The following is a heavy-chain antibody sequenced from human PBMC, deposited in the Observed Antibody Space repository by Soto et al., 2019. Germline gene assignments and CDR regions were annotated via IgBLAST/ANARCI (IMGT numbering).Heavy chain of an antibody. CDR1: GFTFEDFA. V-gene: IGHV3-9*01. Sequence: EEQLVESGGGLVQPGRSLRLSCAASGFTFEDFAMHWVRQVPGKGLEWVSGVSWNSDEIDYADSVKGRFTISRDNAKNSLFLQMNSLRPEDTAYYYCVQARIASVATSNPGVYYFDSWGQGTLVTVSS. J-gene: IGHJ4*02. CDR3: VQARIASVATSNPGVYYFDS. CDR2: VSWNSDEI. D-gene: IGHD5-12*01.